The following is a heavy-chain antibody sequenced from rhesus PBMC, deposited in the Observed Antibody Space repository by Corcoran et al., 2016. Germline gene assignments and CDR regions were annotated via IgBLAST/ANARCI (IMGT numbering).Heavy chain of an antibody. J-gene: IGHJ5-1*01. V-gene: IGHV3-178*01. CDR1: GFTFSDYS. CDR3: ASSPGNRFEV. CDR2: ISKGGGST. D-gene: IGHD1-38*01. Sequence: EVQLVESGGGLAKPGWALSLSCAASGFTFSDYSMDWVRQAPGKGLEWGSRISKGGGSTGYGYSGKGRCTIARENDKNTLYLQMNSLRAEDTAVYDGASSPGNRFEVWGPGVLVTVSS.